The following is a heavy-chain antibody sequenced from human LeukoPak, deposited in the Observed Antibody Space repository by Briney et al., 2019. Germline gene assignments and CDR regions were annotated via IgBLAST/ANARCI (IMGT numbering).Heavy chain of an antibody. D-gene: IGHD3-10*01. J-gene: IGHJ4*02. CDR1: GFTFSSYW. Sequence: PGGSLRLSCAASGFTFSSYWMHWVRQVPGKGLVWVSCINSEGSSTNYADSVKGRFTISRDNAKNTLFLQMNSLRDEDRAVYYCARESSGSLDYWGQGTLVTVSS. CDR3: ARESSGSLDY. V-gene: IGHV3-74*01. CDR2: INSEGSST.